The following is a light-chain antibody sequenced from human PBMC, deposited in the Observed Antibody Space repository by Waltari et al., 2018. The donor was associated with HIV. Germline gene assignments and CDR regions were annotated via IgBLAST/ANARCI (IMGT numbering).Light chain of an antibody. CDR1: QSVLSSRDNNNY. J-gene: IGKJ5*01. V-gene: IGKV4-1*01. Sequence: DIVMTQSPDSLPVSLGERATINCKSSQSVLSSRDNNNYLAWYQQKPGQPPKVLIYWASTREAGVPDRFRGGGSGTDFTRTFSSLQAEEVAVYYCQQFYNTPITFGQGTRLEIK. CDR3: QQFYNTPIT. CDR2: WAS.